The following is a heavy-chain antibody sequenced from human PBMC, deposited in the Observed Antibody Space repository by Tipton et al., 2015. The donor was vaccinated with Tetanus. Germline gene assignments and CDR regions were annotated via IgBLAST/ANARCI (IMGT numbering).Heavy chain of an antibody. CDR2: ISGSSDSI. CDR3: AKDPASRGWFDP. CDR1: GFTFSMFS. V-gene: IGHV3-48*02. J-gene: IGHJ5*02. Sequence: SLRLSCVASGFTFSMFSMNWVRQAPGKGLEWVSYISGSSDSIYYADSVKGRFSISRDNSKNTVYLQMNSLRDEDTAVYYCAKDPASRGWFDPWGQGTLVSVSS.